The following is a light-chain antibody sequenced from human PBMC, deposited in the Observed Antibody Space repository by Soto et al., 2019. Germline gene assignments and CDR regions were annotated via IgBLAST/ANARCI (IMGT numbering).Light chain of an antibody. CDR3: AAWDDSLNGRYV. CDR1: RSNIGSNS. J-gene: IGLJ1*01. CDR2: SNN. V-gene: IGLV1-44*01. Sequence: QSVLTQPPSASGTPGQRVTISCSGDRSNIGSNSVNWYRQLPGTAPKLLIYSNNQRPSGVPDRFSGSKSGTSASLAISGLQSEDEADYYCAAWDDSLNGRYVFGTGTKLTVL.